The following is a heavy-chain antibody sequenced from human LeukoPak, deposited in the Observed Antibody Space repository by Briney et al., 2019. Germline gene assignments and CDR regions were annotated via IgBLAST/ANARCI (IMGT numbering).Heavy chain of an antibody. D-gene: IGHD3-9*01. J-gene: IGHJ4*02. Sequence: SETLSLTCTVSGGSISSFYWNWIRQLPGKGLEWIGYIYSGSTNYNPSLRSRVTISVDTSKNQFSLKLSSVTAADTALYYCARSSYDILTGYYYGHWGQGTLVTVSS. CDR1: GGSISSFY. V-gene: IGHV4-59*01. CDR3: ARSSYDILTGYYYGH. CDR2: IYSGST.